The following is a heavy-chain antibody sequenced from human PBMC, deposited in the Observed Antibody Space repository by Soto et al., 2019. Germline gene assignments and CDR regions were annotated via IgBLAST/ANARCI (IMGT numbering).Heavy chain of an antibody. D-gene: IGHD3-22*01. V-gene: IGHV3-23*01. CDR1: GFTFSSYA. Sequence: GGSLRLSCAASGFTFSSYAMSWVRQAPGKGLEWVSAISGSGGSTFYADSVKGRFTISRDNSKNTLYLQMNSLRAEDTAVYYCAKEVYYDSSGYCDYWGQGTLVTVSS. J-gene: IGHJ4*02. CDR2: ISGSGGST. CDR3: AKEVYYDSSGYCDY.